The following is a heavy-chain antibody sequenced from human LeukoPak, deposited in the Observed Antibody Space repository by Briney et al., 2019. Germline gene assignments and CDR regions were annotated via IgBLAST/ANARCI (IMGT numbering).Heavy chain of an antibody. CDR3: ARLRFGESDCYYGMDV. V-gene: IGHV5-51*01. Sequence: GESLKISCKGSGYSFTSYWIGWVRQMPGKGLEWMGIIYPGDSDTRYSPSFQGQVTISADKSISTAYLQWSSLKASDTAMYYCARLRFGESDCYYGMDVWGQGTTVTVSS. CDR2: IYPGDSDT. D-gene: IGHD3-10*01. J-gene: IGHJ6*02. CDR1: GYSFTSYW.